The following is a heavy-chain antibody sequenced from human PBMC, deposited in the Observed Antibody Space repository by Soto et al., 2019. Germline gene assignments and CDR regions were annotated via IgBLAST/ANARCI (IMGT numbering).Heavy chain of an antibody. Sequence: GGSLRLSCAASGFTFSSYGMHWVRQAPGKGLEWVAVISYDGSNKYYADSVKGRFTISRDNSKNTLYLQMNSLRAEDTAVYYCAKSPGYCSGGSCYSYYYYYYMDVWGKGTTVTVSS. CDR3: AKSPGYCSGGSCYSYYYYYYMDV. D-gene: IGHD2-15*01. CDR1: GFTFSSYG. J-gene: IGHJ6*03. V-gene: IGHV3-30*18. CDR2: ISYDGSNK.